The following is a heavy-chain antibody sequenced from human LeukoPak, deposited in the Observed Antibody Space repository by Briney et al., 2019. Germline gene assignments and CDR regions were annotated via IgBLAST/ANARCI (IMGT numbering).Heavy chain of an antibody. CDR2: IYSGDRT. V-gene: IGHV3-53*01. CDR1: GFSVSSNY. Sequence: PGGSLRPSCAASGFSVSSNYMSWVRQAPGKGLEWVSVIYSGDRTYYADSVKGRFTISRDSSKNTLYLQINNLRVEDTAVYYCERVSMSQYWGQGTLVTVSS. CDR3: ERVSMSQY. J-gene: IGHJ4*02. D-gene: IGHD5/OR15-5a*01.